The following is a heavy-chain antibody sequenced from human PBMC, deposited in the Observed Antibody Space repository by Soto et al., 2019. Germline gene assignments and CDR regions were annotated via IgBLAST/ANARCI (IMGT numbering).Heavy chain of an antibody. CDR2: INPSGGST. CDR3: ATGPSKRSDANDF. CDR1: GATFPSPY. D-gene: IGHD3-16*01. V-gene: IGHV1-46*01. J-gene: IGHJ4*02. Sequence: ASVKVSCKASGATFPSPYMHCVRQAPGQGLEWMGIINPSGGSTSYAQKFQGRVTMTRDTSTSTVYMELRSLRSEDTAVYDCATGPSKRSDANDFLGRGSMVTVYS.